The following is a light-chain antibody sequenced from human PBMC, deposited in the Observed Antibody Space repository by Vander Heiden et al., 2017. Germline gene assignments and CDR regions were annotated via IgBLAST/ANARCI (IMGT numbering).Light chain of an antibody. CDR3: QQDNSSPLT. V-gene: IGKV1-5*03. J-gene: IGKJ1*01. Sequence: DIQMTQSPSTLSASVGDRVTITCRASQSISSWLAWYQQKPGKAPKLLIYKASSLESAVPSRFSGSGSGTEFTLTISSLQPDDFATYYCQQDNSSPLTFGQGTKVEIK. CDR1: QSISSW. CDR2: KAS.